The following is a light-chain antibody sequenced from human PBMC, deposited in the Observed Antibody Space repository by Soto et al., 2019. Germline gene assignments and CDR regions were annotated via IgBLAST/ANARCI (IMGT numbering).Light chain of an antibody. V-gene: IGLV1-44*01. Sequence: QSVLSQPPSASGTPGQRVTISCSGTRSNIAGNAVNWYQQLPGTAPKLLIFSDSQRPSAVPDRFSASKYGTSASLAISGLQADDEALYHCAVWDDILNRPVFGGGTKLTVL. CDR3: AVWDDILNRPV. J-gene: IGLJ2*01. CDR1: RSNIAGNA. CDR2: SDS.